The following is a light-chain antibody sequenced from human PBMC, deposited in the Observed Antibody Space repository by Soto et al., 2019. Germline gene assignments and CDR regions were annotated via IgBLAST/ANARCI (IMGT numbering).Light chain of an antibody. CDR1: SSNIGSNT. CDR2: YND. J-gene: IGLJ3*02. V-gene: IGLV1-44*01. Sequence: QAVVTQPPSASGTPGQRVTISCSGTSSNIGSNTVNWYQQLPGTAPKLLIFYNDQRPSGVPDRFSGSKSGTSASLAISGLQSEDEADYYCASWDDSLNVILFGGGTKLTVL. CDR3: ASWDDSLNVIL.